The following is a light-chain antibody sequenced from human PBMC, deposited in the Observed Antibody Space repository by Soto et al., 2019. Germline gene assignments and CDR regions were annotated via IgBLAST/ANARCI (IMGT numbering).Light chain of an antibody. CDR2: KAS. CDR3: QEYHSYS. J-gene: IGKJ2*01. Sequence: DIQMTQSPSTLSAALGDRVTITCRASQSVSSWFAWYQQKPGKAPKLLIYKASSLESGVPPRFSGSGSGTEFTLTISSLQPEDFATYYCQEYHSYSFGQGTKLELK. CDR1: QSVSSW. V-gene: IGKV1-5*03.